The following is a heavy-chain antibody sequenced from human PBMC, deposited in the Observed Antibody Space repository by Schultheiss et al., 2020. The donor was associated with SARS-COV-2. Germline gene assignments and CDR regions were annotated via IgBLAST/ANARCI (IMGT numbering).Heavy chain of an antibody. D-gene: IGHD3-16*01. V-gene: IGHV3-48*03. CDR2: ISSSGSTI. CDR3: ARDGGDLPDY. CDR1: GFTFSSYE. J-gene: IGHJ4*02. Sequence: GGSLRLSCAASGFTFSSYEMNWVRQAPGKGLEWVSYISSSGSTIYYADSVKGRFTISRDNARNSLYLQMNSLRGEDTAVYYCARDGGDLPDYWGQGTLVTVSS.